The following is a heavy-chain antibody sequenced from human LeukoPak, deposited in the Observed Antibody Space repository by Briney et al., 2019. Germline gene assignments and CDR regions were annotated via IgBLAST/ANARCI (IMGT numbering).Heavy chain of an antibody. CDR3: ARAVLSPHYYYYYMDV. D-gene: IGHD3-16*01. Sequence: PSETLSLTCAVSSYSISSGYYWGWIRQPPGKGLEWIGEINHSGSTNYNPSLKSRVTISVDTSKNQFSLKLSSVTAADTAVYYCARAVLSPHYYYYYMDVWGKGTTVTVSS. CDR2: INHSGST. V-gene: IGHV4-38-2*01. CDR1: SYSISSGYY. J-gene: IGHJ6*03.